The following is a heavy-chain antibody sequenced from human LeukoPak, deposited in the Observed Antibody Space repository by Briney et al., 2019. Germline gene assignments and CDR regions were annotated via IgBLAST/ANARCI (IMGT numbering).Heavy chain of an antibody. V-gene: IGHV1-3*01. CDR1: GYTFTSYA. Sequence: WASVKVACKASGYTFTSYAMHWVRQAPGQRLEWMGWINAGNGNTKYSQKFQGRVTITRDTSASTAYMELSSLRSEDTAVDYCARGDGSGWYVHWGQGTLVTVSS. CDR2: INAGNGNT. CDR3: ARGDGSGWYVH. D-gene: IGHD6-19*01. J-gene: IGHJ5*02.